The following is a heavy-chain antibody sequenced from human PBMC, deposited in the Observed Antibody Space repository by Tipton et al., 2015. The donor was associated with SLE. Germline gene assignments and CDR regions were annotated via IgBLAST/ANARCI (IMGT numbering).Heavy chain of an antibody. CDR3: ALGAGTWYVGD. CDR2: IYHSGST. Sequence: GLVKPSETLSLTCAVYGGSFSGYYWSWVRQAPGKGLEWIGYIYHSGSTYYNPSLESLVTISVDRSKNQFSLKLSSVTAADTAVYYCALGAGTWYVGDWGQGTLVTVSS. V-gene: IGHV4-34*07. J-gene: IGHJ4*02. D-gene: IGHD6-19*01. CDR1: GGSFSGYY.